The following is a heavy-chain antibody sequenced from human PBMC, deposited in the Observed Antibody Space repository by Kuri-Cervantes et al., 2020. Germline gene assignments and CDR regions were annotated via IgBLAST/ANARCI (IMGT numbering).Heavy chain of an antibody. CDR3: TIAHGDYDIDS. Sequence: GSRRPSWTVSGGSTSSTNYDWGWIRQPPGRGLEWFGVISFSGSMYYNPSLKSRVTMSVATSKNLFSMKLTSVTAADTAVYYCTIAHGDYDIDSWGQGTLVTVSS. CDR1: GGSTSSTNYD. CDR2: ISFSGSM. J-gene: IGHJ5*01. V-gene: IGHV4-39*07. D-gene: IGHD4-17*01.